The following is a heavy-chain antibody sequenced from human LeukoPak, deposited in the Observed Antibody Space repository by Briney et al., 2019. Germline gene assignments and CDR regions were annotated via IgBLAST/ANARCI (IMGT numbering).Heavy chain of an antibody. D-gene: IGHD6-13*01. V-gene: IGHV1-2*02. J-gene: IGHJ5*02. CDR3: ARAAAGRRGWWFDP. Sequence: ASVKVSCKASGYTFTGYYMHWVRQAPGQGLEWMGWIKPNSGGTNYAQKFQGRVTITRNTSISTAYMELSSLRSEDTAVYYCARAAAGRRGWWFDPWGQGTLVTVSS. CDR1: GYTFTGYY. CDR2: IKPNSGGT.